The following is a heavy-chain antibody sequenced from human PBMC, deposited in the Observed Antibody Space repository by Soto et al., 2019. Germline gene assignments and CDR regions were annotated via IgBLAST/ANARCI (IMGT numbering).Heavy chain of an antibody. J-gene: IGHJ5*02. CDR3: AKDSKVNWFDP. D-gene: IGHD2-2*01. Sequence: EVQLLESGGGLVQPGGSLRLSCAPSGFTFSSYAMSWVRHAPGKGLEWVSAISGSGASTYYADSVKGRFTICRDNYKNTPYLKMNSLRSEDTAVYCCAKDSKVNWFDPWGQGTLGTGCS. V-gene: IGHV3-23*01. CDR2: ISGSGAST. CDR1: GFTFSSYA.